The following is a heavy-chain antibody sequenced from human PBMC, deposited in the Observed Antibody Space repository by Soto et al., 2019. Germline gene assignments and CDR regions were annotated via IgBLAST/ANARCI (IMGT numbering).Heavy chain of an antibody. D-gene: IGHD4-4*01. CDR2: INHSGST. J-gene: IGHJ4*02. CDR3: ASGGHTVTPKD. CDR1: GGSFSGYY. Sequence: QVQLQQWGAGRLKPSETLSLTCAVYGGSFSGYYWSWIRQPPGKGLEWIGEINHSGSTNYNPSLKSRVTISVDTSKNQFSLKLNSVTAADTAVYYCASGGHTVTPKDWGQGTLVTVSS. V-gene: IGHV4-34*01.